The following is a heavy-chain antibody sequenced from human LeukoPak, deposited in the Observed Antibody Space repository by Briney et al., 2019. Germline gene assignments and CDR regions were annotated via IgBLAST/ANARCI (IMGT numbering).Heavy chain of an antibody. V-gene: IGHV3-15*01. CDR1: GFTFSNAW. J-gene: IGHJ4*02. CDR2: IKSKTDGGTT. D-gene: IGHD2-21*02. Sequence: GGSLRLSCAASGFTFSNAWMSWVRQAPGKGLEWVGRIKSKTDGGTTDYAAPVKGRFTISRDDSKNTLYLQMNSLKTEDTAVYDCTTAGYCGGGCYSGDFDYWGQGTLVTVSS. CDR3: TTAGYCGGGCYSGDFDY.